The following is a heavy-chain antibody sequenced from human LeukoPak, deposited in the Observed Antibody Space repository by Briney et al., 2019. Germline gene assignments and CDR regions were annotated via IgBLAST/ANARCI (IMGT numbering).Heavy chain of an antibody. D-gene: IGHD3-22*01. V-gene: IGHV4-34*01. CDR2: INHSGST. Sequence: SETLSVTCAVHGGSFSGYYWSWIRQPPGKGLEWIGEINHSGSTNYNPSLKSRVTISVDTSKNQFSLKLSSVTAADTAVYFCARGPPTDYYDSSGFYYVFDYWGQGTLVTVSS. CDR1: GGSFSGYY. J-gene: IGHJ4*02. CDR3: ARGPPTDYYDSSGFYYVFDY.